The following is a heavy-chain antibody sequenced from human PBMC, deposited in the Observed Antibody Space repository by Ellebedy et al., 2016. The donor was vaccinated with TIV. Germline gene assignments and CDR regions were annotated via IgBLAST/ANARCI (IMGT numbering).Heavy chain of an antibody. J-gene: IGHJ4*02. CDR1: GFTFSSYA. CDR2: ISGSGGST. CDR3: AKATGYYDSSGLSYFDY. Sequence: GGSLRLSXAASGFTFSSYAMSWVRQAPGKGLEWVSTISGSGGSTYYADSVKGRFTISRDNSKNTLYLQMNSLRAEDTAVYYCAKATGYYDSSGLSYFDYWGQGTLVTVSS. V-gene: IGHV3-23*01. D-gene: IGHD3-22*01.